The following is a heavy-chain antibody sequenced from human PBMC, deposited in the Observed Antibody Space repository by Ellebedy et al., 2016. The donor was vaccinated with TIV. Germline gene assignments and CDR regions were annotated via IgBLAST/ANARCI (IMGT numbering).Heavy chain of an antibody. D-gene: IGHD2-2*01. CDR2: ISYDERNK. J-gene: IGHJ5*02. V-gene: IGHV3-30*03. CDR3: ARAPVAREYQLPGRWFDP. CDR1: GFTFSSNG. Sequence: GESLKISXAASGFTFSSNGMHWVRQAPGKGLEWVAVISYDERNKNYADSVKGRFTISRDNSKNTLYLQMNSLRSEDTAVYYCARAPVAREYQLPGRWFDPWGQGTLVTVSS.